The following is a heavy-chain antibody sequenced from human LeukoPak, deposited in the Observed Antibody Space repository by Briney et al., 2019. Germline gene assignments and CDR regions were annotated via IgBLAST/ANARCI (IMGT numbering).Heavy chain of an antibody. V-gene: IGHV1-18*04. CDR3: ARSSTVVVTASDV. Sequence: GASVKVSCKASGYTFTSYYMHWVRQAPGQGLEWMGWISAYNGNTNYAQKLQGRVTMTTDTSTSTAYMELRSLRSDDTAVYYCARSSTVVVTASDVWGQGTTVTVSS. J-gene: IGHJ6*02. CDR1: GYTFTSYY. CDR2: ISAYNGNT. D-gene: IGHD2-21*02.